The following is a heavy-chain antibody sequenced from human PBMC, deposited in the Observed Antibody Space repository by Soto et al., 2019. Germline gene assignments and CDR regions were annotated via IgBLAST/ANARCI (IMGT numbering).Heavy chain of an antibody. J-gene: IGHJ6*02. V-gene: IGHV3-23*01. CDR3: AKDWGYSSSDYYYGMDV. CDR2: ISGSGGST. Sequence: HHAGSLGLSCAASGFTFSSYAMSWVRQAPGKGLEWVSAISGSGGSTYYADSVKGRFTISRDNSKNTLYLQMNSLRAEDTAVYYCAKDWGYSSSDYYYGMDVWGQGTLVTVSS. D-gene: IGHD6-13*01. CDR1: GFTFSSYA.